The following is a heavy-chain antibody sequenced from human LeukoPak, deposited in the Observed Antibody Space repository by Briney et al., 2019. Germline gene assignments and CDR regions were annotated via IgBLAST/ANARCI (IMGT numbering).Heavy chain of an antibody. CDR3: ARDRSVHSGWFDP. J-gene: IGHJ5*02. CDR1: GGTFSSYA. Sequence: ASVKVSCKASGGTFSSYAISWVRQAPGQGLEWMGGIIPIFGTANYAQKFQGRVTITADKSTSTAYMELSSLRSEDTAVYYCARDRSVHSGWFDPWGQGTLVTVSS. V-gene: IGHV1-69*06. CDR2: IIPIFGTA. D-gene: IGHD1-1*01.